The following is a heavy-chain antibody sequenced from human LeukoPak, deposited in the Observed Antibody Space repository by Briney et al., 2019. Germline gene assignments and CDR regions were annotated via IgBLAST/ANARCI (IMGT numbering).Heavy chain of an antibody. CDR1: GFTFNDYY. CDR2: ISSTGTYT. Sequence: GGSLRLSCAASGFTFNDYYMTWIRQAPGKGLEWVSYISSTGTYTNYADSVKGRFTISRDNAKNSLYLQMNSLRAEDTAVYYCARDQPFGSYWGQGTLVTVSS. V-gene: IGHV3-11*05. CDR3: ARDQPFGSY. D-gene: IGHD3-10*01. J-gene: IGHJ4*02.